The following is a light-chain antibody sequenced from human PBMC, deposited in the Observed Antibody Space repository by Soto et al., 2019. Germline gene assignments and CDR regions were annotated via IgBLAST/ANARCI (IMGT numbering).Light chain of an antibody. CDR2: GAS. J-gene: IGKJ4*01. Sequence: IVVTQSPGTLSLYQGERATLSCRASQSISATHLAWYQQRPGQAPRLLLYGASSRATGIPDRFSGSGSGPDFTLTISRVEPEDFAVFYCLHYGSSPLTFGGGTKVAIK. V-gene: IGKV3-20*01. CDR3: LHYGSSPLT. CDR1: QSISATH.